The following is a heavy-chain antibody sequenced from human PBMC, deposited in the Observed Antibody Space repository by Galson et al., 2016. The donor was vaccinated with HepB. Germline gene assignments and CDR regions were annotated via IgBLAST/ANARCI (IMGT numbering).Heavy chain of an antibody. CDR3: VRRDDTLRSPGEPFDY. Sequence: SLRLSCAASGFTFGDYYMAWIRQAPGKGLEWVSYISPTSDYIDYAGSLKDRFAISRDNAKNSLYLQMDNLRLEDTAVYFCVRRDDTLRSPGEPFDYWGQGTLVAVSS. CDR1: GFTFGDYY. J-gene: IGHJ4*02. D-gene: IGHD1-14*01. V-gene: IGHV3-11*06. CDR2: ISPTSDYI.